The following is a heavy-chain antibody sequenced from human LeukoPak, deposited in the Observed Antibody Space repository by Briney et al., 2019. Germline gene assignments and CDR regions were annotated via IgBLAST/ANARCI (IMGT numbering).Heavy chain of an antibody. Sequence: GGSLRLSCAASGFTFSSYWMHWVRQAPGEGLVWVSRINSDGSSTSYADSVKGRFTISRENAKNTLYLQMNSLRAEDTAVYYCATGYSGYDWYHFDFWGQGTLVTVSS. CDR1: GFTFSSYW. CDR2: INSDGSST. J-gene: IGHJ4*02. D-gene: IGHD5-12*01. V-gene: IGHV3-74*01. CDR3: ATGYSGYDWYHFDF.